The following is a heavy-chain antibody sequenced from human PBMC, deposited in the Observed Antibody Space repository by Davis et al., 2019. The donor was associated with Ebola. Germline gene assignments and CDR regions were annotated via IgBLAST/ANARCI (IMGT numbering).Heavy chain of an antibody. CDR1: GGSISSSSYY. V-gene: IGHV4-39*02. Sequence: MPSETLSLTCTVSGGSISSSSYYWGWIRQPPGKGLEWIGSIYYSGNTYNNPSLKSRVTISVDTSKNHFSLKLSSVTAADTAVYYCARAWTYYYGSGSPFDYWGQGTLVTVSS. CDR3: ARAWTYYYGSGSPFDY. D-gene: IGHD3-10*01. CDR2: IYYSGNT. J-gene: IGHJ4*02.